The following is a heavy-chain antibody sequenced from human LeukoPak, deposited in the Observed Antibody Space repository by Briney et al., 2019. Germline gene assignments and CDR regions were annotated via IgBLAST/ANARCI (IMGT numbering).Heavy chain of an antibody. V-gene: IGHV4-4*07. CDR2: IYTSGST. CDR1: GGSISSYY. J-gene: IGHJ5*02. Sequence: SETLSLTCTVSGGSISSYYWSWIRQPAGKGLEWIGRIYTSGSTNYNPSLKSRVTMSVDTSKNQFSLKLSSVTAADTAVYYCARGHSYGYRTPYNWFDPWGQGTLVTVSS. CDR3: ARGHSYGYRTPYNWFDP. D-gene: IGHD5-18*01.